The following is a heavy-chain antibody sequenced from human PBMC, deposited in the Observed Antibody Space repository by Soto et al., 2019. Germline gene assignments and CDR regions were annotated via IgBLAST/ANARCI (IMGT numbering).Heavy chain of an antibody. J-gene: IGHJ4*02. CDR1: GFTFSSYA. D-gene: IGHD5-12*01. V-gene: IGHV3-23*01. CDR3: AKEGWLQFVYYFDY. Sequence: GGSLRLSCAASGFTFSSYAMSWVRQAPGKGLEWVSAISGSGGSTYYADSVKGRFTISRANPKNTLYLQMNSLRAEDTAVYYCAKEGWLQFVYYFDYWGQGTLVTVSS. CDR2: ISGSGGST.